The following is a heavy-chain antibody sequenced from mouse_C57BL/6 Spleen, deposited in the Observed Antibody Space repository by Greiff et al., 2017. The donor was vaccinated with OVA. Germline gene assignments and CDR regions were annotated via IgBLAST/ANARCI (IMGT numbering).Heavy chain of an antibody. Sequence: VQLQQSGPELVKPGASVKISCKASGYTFTDYYMNWVKQSHGKSLEWIGDINPNNGGTSYNQKFKGKATLTVDKSSSTAYMELRSLTSEDSAVEYCARSGGLLRFWYFDVWGTGTTVTVSS. V-gene: IGHV1-26*01. CDR2: INPNNGGT. D-gene: IGHD1-1*01. J-gene: IGHJ1*03. CDR1: GYTFTDYY. CDR3: ARSGGLLRFWYFDV.